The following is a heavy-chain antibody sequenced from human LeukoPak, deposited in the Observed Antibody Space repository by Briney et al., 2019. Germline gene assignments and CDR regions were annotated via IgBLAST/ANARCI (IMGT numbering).Heavy chain of an antibody. Sequence: PGGSLRLPCSASGFTFSSYAMHWVRQAPGKGLEYVSAISSNGGSTYYADSVKGRFTISRDNYKNTLNLQMSSLRAEDTAVYYCVVSYLYAFDIWGQGTMVTVSS. CDR2: ISSNGGST. V-gene: IGHV3-64D*06. CDR3: VVSYLYAFDI. J-gene: IGHJ3*02. D-gene: IGHD5-18*01. CDR1: GFTFSSYA.